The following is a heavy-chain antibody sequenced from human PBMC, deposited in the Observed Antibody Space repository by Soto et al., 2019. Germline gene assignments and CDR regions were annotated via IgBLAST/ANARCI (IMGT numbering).Heavy chain of an antibody. CDR1: GGSFSGYY. V-gene: IGHV4-34*01. CDR2: INHSGST. Sequence: PSETLSLTCAVYGGSFSGYYWSWIRQPPGKGLEWIGEINHSGSTNYDPSLMSRVTISVDTSKNQFSLKLSSVTAADTAVYYCARRGEVVVVTKSPVLDIWGQGTTVTVSS. CDR3: ARRGEVVVVTKSPVLDI. D-gene: IGHD3-22*01. J-gene: IGHJ3*02.